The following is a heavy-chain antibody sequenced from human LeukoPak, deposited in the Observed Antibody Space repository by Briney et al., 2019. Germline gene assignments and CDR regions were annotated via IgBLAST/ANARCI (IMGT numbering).Heavy chain of an antibody. CDR3: ATPLDYGDYSDAFDI. V-gene: IGHV1-18*01. D-gene: IGHD4-17*01. Sequence: ASVKVSCKASGYTFTSYAMHWVRQAPGQGLEWMGWISAYNGNTNYAQKLQGRVTMTTDTSTSTAYMELRSLRSDDTAVYYCATPLDYGDYSDAFDIWGQGTMVTVSS. J-gene: IGHJ3*02. CDR1: GYTFTSYA. CDR2: ISAYNGNT.